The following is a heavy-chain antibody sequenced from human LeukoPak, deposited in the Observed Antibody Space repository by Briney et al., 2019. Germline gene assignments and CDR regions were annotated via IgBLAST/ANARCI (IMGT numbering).Heavy chain of an antibody. V-gene: IGHV1-69*05. D-gene: IGHD1-26*01. CDR3: AREYSGSWHI. CDR2: IIPIFGTA. J-gene: IGHJ4*02. CDR1: GGTFSSYA. Sequence: SVKVSCKASGGTFSSYAISWVRQAPGQGLEWMGRIIPIFGTANYAQKFQGRVTITTDKSTSTAYMELRSLRSEDTAVYYCAREYSGSWHIWGQGTLVTVSS.